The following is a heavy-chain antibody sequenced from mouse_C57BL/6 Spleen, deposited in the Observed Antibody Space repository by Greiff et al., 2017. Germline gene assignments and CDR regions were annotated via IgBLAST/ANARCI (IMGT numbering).Heavy chain of an antibody. D-gene: IGHD2-4*01. CDR3: ARHDYDGGWFAY. CDR1: GYAFSSSW. V-gene: IGHV1-82*01. J-gene: IGHJ3*01. Sequence: QVQLKESGPELVKPGASVKISCKASGYAFSSSWMNWVKQRPGKGLEWIGRIYPGDGDTNYNGKFKGKATLTADKSSSTAYMQLSSLTSEDSAVYFCARHDYDGGWFAYWGQGTLVTVSA. CDR2: IYPGDGDT.